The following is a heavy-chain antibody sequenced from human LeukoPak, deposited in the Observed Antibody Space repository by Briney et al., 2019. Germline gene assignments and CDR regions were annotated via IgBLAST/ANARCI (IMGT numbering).Heavy chain of an antibody. Sequence: GGSLRLSCAASGFTFRSYWMSWVRQAPGKGLEWVANINQGGSVQYYIDSVKGRFTISRDDAKNSLCVQMNSLRDEDTAVYYCARVEYSGWNLEYWGQGTLVTVSS. D-gene: IGHD5-12*01. CDR2: INQGGSVQ. V-gene: IGHV3-7*01. CDR1: GFTFRSYW. CDR3: ARVEYSGWNLEY. J-gene: IGHJ4*02.